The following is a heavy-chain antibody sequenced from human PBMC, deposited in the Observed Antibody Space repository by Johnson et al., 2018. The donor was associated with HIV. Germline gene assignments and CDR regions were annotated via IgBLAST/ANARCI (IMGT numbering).Heavy chain of an antibody. CDR1: GFTFSDYY. CDR2: IKEDGSEK. Sequence: VQLVESGGGVVQPGRSLRLSCAASGFTFSDYYMSWIRQAPEKGLEWLANIKEDGSEKYYVDSVKGRFTISRDNAKNSLYLQMNSGCFHALGPASSVLELGDNVRGLLGLRWAMWG. CDR3: VLELGDNVRGLLGLRWAM. V-gene: IGHV3-7*01. D-gene: IGHD3-10*02. J-gene: IGHJ1*01.